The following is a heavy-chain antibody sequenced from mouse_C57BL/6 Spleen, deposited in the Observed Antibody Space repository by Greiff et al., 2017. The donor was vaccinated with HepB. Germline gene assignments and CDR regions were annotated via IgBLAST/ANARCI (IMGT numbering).Heavy chain of an antibody. CDR2: INPSSGYT. V-gene: IGHV1-7*01. CDR1: GYTFTSYW. D-gene: IGHD1-1*01. J-gene: IGHJ4*01. Sequence: VQLQQSGAEPAKPGASVKLSCKASGYTFTSYWMHWVKQRPGQGLEWIGYINPSSGYTKYNQKFKDKATLTADKSSSTAYMQLSSLTYEDSAVYYCAISRGTTVVEDAMDYWGQGTSSTVPS. CDR3: AISRGTTVVEDAMDY.